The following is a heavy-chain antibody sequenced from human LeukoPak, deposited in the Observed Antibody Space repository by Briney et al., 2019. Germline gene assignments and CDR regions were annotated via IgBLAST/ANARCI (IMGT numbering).Heavy chain of an antibody. CDR1: GGTFSSYA. CDR3: ARARKVGGEPYYFDY. J-gene: IGHJ4*02. Sequence: VASVKVSCKASGGTFSSYAISWVRQAPGQGLEWMGGIIPIFGTANYAQKFQGRVTITADESTSTAYMELSSLRSEDTAVYYCARARKVGGEPYYFDYWGQGTLVTVSS. V-gene: IGHV1-69*13. D-gene: IGHD1-26*01. CDR2: IIPIFGTA.